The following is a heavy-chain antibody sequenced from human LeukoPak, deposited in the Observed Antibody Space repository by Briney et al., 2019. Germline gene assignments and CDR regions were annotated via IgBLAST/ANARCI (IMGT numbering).Heavy chain of an antibody. Sequence: ASVKVSCKASGYTFTSYYMHWVRQAPGQGLEWMGIINPSGGSTSYAQKFQGRVTMTRDTSTSTVYMELSSRRSEDTAVYYFAGPLGQRRGHYYYYGMDVWGQGTTVTVSS. CDR2: INPSGGST. J-gene: IGHJ6*02. CDR3: AGPLGQRRGHYYYYGMDV. CDR1: GYTFTSYY. V-gene: IGHV1-46*01. D-gene: IGHD1-26*01.